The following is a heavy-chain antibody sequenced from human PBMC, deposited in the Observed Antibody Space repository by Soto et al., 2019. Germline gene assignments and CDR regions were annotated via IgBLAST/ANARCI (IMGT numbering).Heavy chain of an antibody. CDR3: ARDYYDSSGYLY. CDR2: INPSGGST. CDR1: GYTFTSYY. V-gene: IGHV1-46*01. D-gene: IGHD3-22*01. J-gene: IGHJ4*02. Sequence: ASVKFSCKASGYTFTSYYMHWVRQAPGQGLEWMGIINPSGGSTSYAQKFQGRVTMTRDASTSTVYMELSSLRSEDTAVYYCARDYYDSSGYLYWGQGTLVTGSS.